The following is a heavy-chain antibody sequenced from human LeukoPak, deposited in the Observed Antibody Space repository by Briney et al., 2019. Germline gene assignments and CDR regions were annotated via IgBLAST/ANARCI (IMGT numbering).Heavy chain of an antibody. J-gene: IGHJ4*02. V-gene: IGHV3-23*01. D-gene: IGHD2-15*01. Sequence: GGSLRLSCAASGFTFSTYEMNWVRQAPGKGLEWVSAISVSGNTYHADSVKGRLTISRDSSKNTLYLQMNSLRAGDAAVYYCAKAPVTTCSGAYCYPFDHWSQGTLVTVSS. CDR3: AKAPVTTCSGAYCYPFDH. CDR1: GFTFSTYE. CDR2: ISVSGNT.